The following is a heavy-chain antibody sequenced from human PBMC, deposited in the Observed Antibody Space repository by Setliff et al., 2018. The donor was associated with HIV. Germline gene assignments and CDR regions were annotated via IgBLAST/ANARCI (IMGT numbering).Heavy chain of an antibody. D-gene: IGHD2-15*01. J-gene: IGHJ6*03. V-gene: IGHV3-66*02. CDR2: MYKGGET. Sequence: GGSLRLSCEASGFSVTDNYMGWVRQAPGKGLEWVALMYKGGETYYADSVKGRFTISRDNSKNTLYLQMNSLRAKDAAVYYCAKAFGYCSGGSCPVLMDVWGKGTTVTVSS. CDR3: AKAFGYCSGGSCPVLMDV. CDR1: GFSVTDNY.